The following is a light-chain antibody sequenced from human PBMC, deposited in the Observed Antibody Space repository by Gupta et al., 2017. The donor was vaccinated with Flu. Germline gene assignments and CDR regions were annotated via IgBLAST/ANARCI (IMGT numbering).Light chain of an antibody. J-gene: IGKJ1*01. V-gene: IGKV3-11*01. Sequence: RVTLSCTASQNIDRFLAWFQHKSGQPPRLLIYDISNRASGIPERFIGSGSVTDFTLTISSLEPEDFAVYYCQLRSVSPPRWTFGQGTNVEL. CDR3: QLRSVSPPRWT. CDR1: QNIDRF. CDR2: DIS.